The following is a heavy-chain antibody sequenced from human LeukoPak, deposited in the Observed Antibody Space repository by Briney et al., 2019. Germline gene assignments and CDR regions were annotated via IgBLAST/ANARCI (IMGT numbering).Heavy chain of an antibody. J-gene: IGHJ4*02. D-gene: IGHD3-22*01. CDR3: ARDSVDSSGSFYFDY. V-gene: IGHV4-59*01. CDR1: GGSISSYY. CDR2: IYYSGST. Sequence: SETLSLTCTVSGGSISSYYWSWIRQPPGKGLDWIGYIYYSGSTNYNPSLKSRVTISVDTSKNQFSLKLSSVTAADTAVYYCARDSVDSSGSFYFDYWGQGTLVTVSS.